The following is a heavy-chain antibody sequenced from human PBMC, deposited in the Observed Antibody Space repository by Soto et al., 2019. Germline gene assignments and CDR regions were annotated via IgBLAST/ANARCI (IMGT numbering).Heavy chain of an antibody. J-gene: IGHJ4*02. Sequence: QVQLQESGPGLVKPSETLSLTCTVSGGSISSYYWSWIRQPPGKGLEWIGYIYYSGSTNYNPSLKSRVTIAVDTSKNQFSLKLSSVTAADTAGYYCESRPVAVHFASWGQGTLVTVSS. CDR2: IYYSGST. V-gene: IGHV4-59*08. CDR1: GGSISSYY. CDR3: ESRPVAVHFAS. D-gene: IGHD6-19*01.